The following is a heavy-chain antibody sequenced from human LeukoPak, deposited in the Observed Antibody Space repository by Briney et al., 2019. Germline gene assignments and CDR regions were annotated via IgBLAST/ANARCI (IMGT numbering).Heavy chain of an antibody. CDR1: GFTFDDYV. CDR2: ISGDGGAT. D-gene: IGHD5-18*01. CDR3: AKGGYTYGGRLFDY. Sequence: GGSLRLSCAASGFTFDDYVMHWVRQAPGKGLEWVSFISGDGGATYYADSAKGRFTISRDNGRKSLYLQMDSLRTEDTALYYCAKGGYTYGGRLFDYRGQGTLVTVSS. J-gene: IGHJ4*02. V-gene: IGHV3-43*02.